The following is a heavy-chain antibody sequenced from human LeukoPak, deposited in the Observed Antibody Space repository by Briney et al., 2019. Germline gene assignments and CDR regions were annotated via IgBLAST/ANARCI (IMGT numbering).Heavy chain of an antibody. J-gene: IGHJ6*02. CDR3: ARDKPTLVYGMDV. Sequence: PSQTLSLTCTVSGGSISSGDYYWSWIRQPPGKGLEWIGYIYYSGSTYYNPSLKSRVTISVDTSKNQFSLKLSSVTAADTAVYYCARDKPTLVYGMDVWGQGTTVTVSS. CDR1: GGSISSGDYY. V-gene: IGHV4-30-4*01. CDR2: IYYSGST. D-gene: IGHD4-23*01.